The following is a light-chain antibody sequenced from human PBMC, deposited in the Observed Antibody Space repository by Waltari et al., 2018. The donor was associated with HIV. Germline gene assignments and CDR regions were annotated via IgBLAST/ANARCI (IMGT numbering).Light chain of an antibody. CDR1: SRDVFHYNY. Sequence: QSALTQPVSVSGSPGQSITISCTGTSRDVFHYNYVSWYQQPPDKAPKLMIFEVSNRPSGVSNRFSGSKSGNTASLTISGLQAEDEADYYCSSYTRSSTYVFGTGTKVTVL. V-gene: IGLV2-14*01. CDR3: SSYTRSSTYV. CDR2: EVS. J-gene: IGLJ1*01.